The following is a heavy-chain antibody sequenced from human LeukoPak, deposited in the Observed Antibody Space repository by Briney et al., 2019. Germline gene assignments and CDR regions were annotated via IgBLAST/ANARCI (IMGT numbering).Heavy chain of an antibody. CDR2: ISSNGGST. Sequence: PGGSLRLSCAASGFTFSSYGMHWVRQAPGKGLEYVSAISSNGGSTYYANSVKGRFTISRDNSKNTLYLQMGSLRAEDMAVYYCARVKGGYSRWYFDYWGQGTLVTVSS. D-gene: IGHD5-18*01. V-gene: IGHV3-64*01. J-gene: IGHJ4*02. CDR1: GFTFSSYG. CDR3: ARVKGGYSRWYFDY.